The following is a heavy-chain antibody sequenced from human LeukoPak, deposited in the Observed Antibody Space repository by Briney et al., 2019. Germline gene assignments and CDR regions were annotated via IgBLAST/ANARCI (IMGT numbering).Heavy chain of an antibody. Sequence: AASVKVSCKASGGTFSSYAISWVRQAPGQGLEWMGGIIPIFGTANYAQKFQGRVTITTDESTSTAYMELSSLRSEDTAVYYCARLHFPYSGSYSRYYYYYYMDVWGKGTTVTASS. J-gene: IGHJ6*03. CDR2: IIPIFGTA. CDR3: ARLHFPYSGSYSRYYYYYYMDV. D-gene: IGHD1-26*01. CDR1: GGTFSSYA. V-gene: IGHV1-69*05.